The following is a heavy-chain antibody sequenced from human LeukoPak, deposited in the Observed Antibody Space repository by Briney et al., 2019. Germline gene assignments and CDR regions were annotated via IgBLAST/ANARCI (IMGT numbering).Heavy chain of an antibody. CDR2: ISYDGSNK. D-gene: IGHD5-18*01. CDR1: GFTFSSYW. Sequence: GGSLRLSCAASGFTFSSYWMNWARQAPGKGLEWVAVISYDGSNKYYADSVKGRFTISRDNSKNTLYLQMNSLRAEDTAVYYCASDKLEYSYGYGGGFDYWGQGTLVTVSS. J-gene: IGHJ4*02. CDR3: ASDKLEYSYGYGGGFDY. V-gene: IGHV3-30-3*01.